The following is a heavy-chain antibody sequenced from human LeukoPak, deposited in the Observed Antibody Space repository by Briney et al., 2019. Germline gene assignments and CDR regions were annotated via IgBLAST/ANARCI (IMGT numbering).Heavy chain of an antibody. CDR1: GFTFSAYW. CDR3: SRSRDSGAFYFDS. CDR2: IYNDGSSR. J-gene: IGHJ4*02. V-gene: IGHV3-74*01. D-gene: IGHD2-15*01. Sequence: GGSLRPSCAASGFTFSAYWMHWVRQAPGKGLVWVSRIYNDGSSRSYADSVKGRFTISRDNAKNTLYLQMNSLRAEDTALYFCSRSRDSGAFYFDSWGQGALVTVSS.